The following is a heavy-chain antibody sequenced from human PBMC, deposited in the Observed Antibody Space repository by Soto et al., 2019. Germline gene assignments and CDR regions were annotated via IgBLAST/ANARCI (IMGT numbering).Heavy chain of an antibody. D-gene: IGHD6-13*01. CDR3: ARVRGPRKPQLVRGNWFDP. Sequence: SETRSLTCAVYGGSFSGYYWSWIRQPPGKGLEWIGEINHSGSTNCNPSLKSRVTISVDTSKNQFSLKLSSVTAADTAVYYCARVRGPRKPQLVRGNWFDPWGQGTLVTVSS. CDR2: INHSGST. J-gene: IGHJ5*02. V-gene: IGHV4-34*01. CDR1: GGSFSGYY.